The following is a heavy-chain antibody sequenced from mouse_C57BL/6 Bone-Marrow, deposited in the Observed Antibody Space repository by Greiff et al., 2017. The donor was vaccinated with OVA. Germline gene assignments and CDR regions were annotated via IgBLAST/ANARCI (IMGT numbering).Heavy chain of an antibody. J-gene: IGHJ1*03. V-gene: IGHV14-4*01. CDR3: TTWTTVVAHWYFDV. Sequence: VQLQQSGAELVRPGASVKLSCTASGFNIKDDYMHWVKQRPEQGLEWIGWIDPENGDTEYASKFQGKATITADTSSNTAYLQLSSLTSEDTAVYYCTTWTTVVAHWYFDVWGTGTTVTVSS. D-gene: IGHD1-1*01. CDR1: GFNIKDDY. CDR2: IDPENGDT.